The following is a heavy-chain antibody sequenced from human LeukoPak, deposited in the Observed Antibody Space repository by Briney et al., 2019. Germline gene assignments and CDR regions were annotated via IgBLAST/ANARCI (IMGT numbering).Heavy chain of an antibody. J-gene: IGHJ4*02. CDR1: GGTFSSYA. V-gene: IGHV1-69*13. Sequence: ASVNVSCKASGGTFSSYAISWVRQAPGQGLEWMGGIIPIFGTANYAQKFQGRVTITADESTSTAYMELSSLRSEDTAVYYCAARNDYYYDSSGYFDYWGQGTLVTVSS. CDR2: IIPIFGTA. CDR3: AARNDYYYDSSGYFDY. D-gene: IGHD3-22*01.